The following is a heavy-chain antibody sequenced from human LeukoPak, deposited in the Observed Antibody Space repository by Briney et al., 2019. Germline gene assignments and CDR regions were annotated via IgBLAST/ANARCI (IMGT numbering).Heavy chain of an antibody. V-gene: IGHV4-4*02. CDR3: ARGGDRSFDY. J-gene: IGHJ4*02. CDR1: GVSISSNLW. D-gene: IGHD3-10*01. Sequence: PSGTLSLTCAVSGVSISSNLWWTWVRQPPGKGLEWIAEIHHSGSINYNPSLKSRVTISVDKAKDQFSLNLNSVTAADTAVYYCARGGDRSFDYWGQGTLVTVSS. CDR2: IHHSGSI.